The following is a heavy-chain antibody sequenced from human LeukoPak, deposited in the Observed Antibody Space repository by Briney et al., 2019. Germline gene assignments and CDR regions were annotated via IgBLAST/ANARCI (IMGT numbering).Heavy chain of an antibody. D-gene: IGHD3-3*01. J-gene: IGHJ6*02. CDR3: ARESHGGIYDFAYGVDV. CDR2: IYYSGST. Sequence: SETLSLTCTVSGGTISSTSSYWGWIRQPPGKGLEWIGNIYYSGSTYYNPSLKSRVSISVDTSKKQFSLKVSSVTAADTAVYYCARESHGGIYDFAYGVDVWGQGTTVTVSS. V-gene: IGHV4-39*07. CDR1: GGTISSTSSY.